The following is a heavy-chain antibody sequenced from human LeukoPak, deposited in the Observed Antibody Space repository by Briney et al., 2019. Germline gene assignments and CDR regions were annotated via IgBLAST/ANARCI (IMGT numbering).Heavy chain of an antibody. V-gene: IGHV3-30*18. Sequence: GGSLRLSCAASGFSFNNYGMHWVRQAPGKGLEWVALIIYDGYYNYYAYSVKGRFTISRDDSKNTLYLQMNSLRGDDTAVYYCAKDLITMVRGSPMDVWGQGTTVTVSS. CDR1: GFSFNNYG. CDR3: AKDLITMVRGSPMDV. J-gene: IGHJ6*02. D-gene: IGHD3-10*01. CDR2: IIYDGYYN.